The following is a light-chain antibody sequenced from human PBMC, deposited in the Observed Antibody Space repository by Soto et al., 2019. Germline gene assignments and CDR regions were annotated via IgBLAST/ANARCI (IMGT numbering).Light chain of an antibody. CDR3: QQYYNWPRT. Sequence: ELLLTQSPCTLWSSSGGRAPLSWRASQSVSSNLAWYQHKPGQAPRFLTYGASTRATGIPARFSGSGYGTEFTLTISSLQTEDFAVYYCQQYYNWPRTFGQGTKVDIK. V-gene: IGKV3-15*01. CDR2: GAS. J-gene: IGKJ1*01. CDR1: QSVSSN.